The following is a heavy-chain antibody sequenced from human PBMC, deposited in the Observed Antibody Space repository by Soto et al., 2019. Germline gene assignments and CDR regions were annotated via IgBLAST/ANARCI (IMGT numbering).Heavy chain of an antibody. CDR1: GGSISSGGYY. Sequence: SETLSLTCTVSGGSISSGGYYWSWIRQHPGKGLEWIGYIYYSGSTYYNPSLKSRVTISVDTSKNQFSLKLSSVTAADTAVYYSARLVRGVIKVAFDYGGQGTLVTVSS. V-gene: IGHV4-31*03. J-gene: IGHJ4*02. D-gene: IGHD3-10*01. CDR2: IYYSGST. CDR3: ARLVRGVIKVAFDY.